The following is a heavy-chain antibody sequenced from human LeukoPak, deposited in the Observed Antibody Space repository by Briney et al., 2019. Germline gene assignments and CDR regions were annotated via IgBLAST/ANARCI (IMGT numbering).Heavy chain of an antibody. J-gene: IGHJ4*02. CDR3: TRMTTGHDY. D-gene: IGHD4-17*01. CDR2: INHSGYT. CDR1: GLSFNDYY. Sequence: SETLSLTCAVSGLSFNDYYWSWVRQTPGKGLEWIGEINHSGYTNDSPSLKSRVTISIDTSRKQFSPNLRSVTVADTGIYYCTRMTTGHDYWGQGTLVTVSS. V-gene: IGHV4-34*01.